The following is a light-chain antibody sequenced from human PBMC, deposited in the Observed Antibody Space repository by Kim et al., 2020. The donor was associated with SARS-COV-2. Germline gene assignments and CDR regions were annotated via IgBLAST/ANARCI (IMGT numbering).Light chain of an antibody. Sequence: SVGDRVTITCRASQGISSYLAWYQQKPGKAPKLLIYAASTVQNGVPSRFSGSGSGTEFTLTISDLQPEDFATYYCQELDSYPRVTFGLGTRLEIK. CDR2: AAS. CDR3: QELDSYPRVT. V-gene: IGKV1-9*01. CDR1: QGISSY. J-gene: IGKJ5*01.